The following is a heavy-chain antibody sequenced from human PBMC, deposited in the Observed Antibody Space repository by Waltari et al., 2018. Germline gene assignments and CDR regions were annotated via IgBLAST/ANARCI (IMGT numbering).Heavy chain of an antibody. J-gene: IGHJ4*02. CDR1: GFTFSSYW. V-gene: IGHV3-7*01. CDR3: ARLGYSSGWYYFDY. Sequence: EVQLVESGGGLVQPGGSLRLSCAASGFTFSSYWMSWVRQAPGKGLEWVANIKQDGSEKYEVDSVKGRFTISRDNAKNSLYLQMNSLRAEDTAVYYCARLGYSSGWYYFDYWGQGTLVTVSS. D-gene: IGHD6-19*01. CDR2: IKQDGSEK.